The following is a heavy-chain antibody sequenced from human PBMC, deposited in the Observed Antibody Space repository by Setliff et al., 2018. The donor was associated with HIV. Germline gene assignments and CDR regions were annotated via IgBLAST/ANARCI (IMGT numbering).Heavy chain of an antibody. D-gene: IGHD5-18*01. CDR3: ARRYSYGFGY. CDR1: GGSISSSGYY. V-gene: IGHV4-39*01. Sequence: PSETLSLTCTVSGGSISSSGYYWGWIRQPPGKGLEWIGSIYYSGSTYYNPSLRSRVTISADTSKNQSSLRLSSVIAADTAVYYCARRYSYGFGYWGQGTLVTVSS. CDR2: IYYSGST. J-gene: IGHJ4*02.